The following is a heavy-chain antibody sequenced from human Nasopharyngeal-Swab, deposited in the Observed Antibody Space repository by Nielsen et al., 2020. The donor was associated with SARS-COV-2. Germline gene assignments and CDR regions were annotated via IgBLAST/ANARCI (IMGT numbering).Heavy chain of an antibody. CDR3: ARGPVDTAMARGLFDY. CDR2: IGTAGDT. CDR1: GFTFSSYS. D-gene: IGHD5-18*01. Sequence: GGSLRLSCAASGFTFSSYSMNWVHQATGKGLEWVSAIGTAGDTYYPGSVKGRFTISRENAKNSLYLQMNSLRAGGTAVYYCARGPVDTAMARGLFDYWGQGTLVTVSS. J-gene: IGHJ4*02. V-gene: IGHV3-13*01.